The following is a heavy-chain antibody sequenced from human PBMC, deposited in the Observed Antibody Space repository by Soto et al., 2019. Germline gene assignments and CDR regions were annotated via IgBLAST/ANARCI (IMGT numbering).Heavy chain of an antibody. CDR3: ARDQGCNVEY. J-gene: IGHJ4*02. D-gene: IGHD2-8*01. V-gene: IGHV3-21*01. Sequence: EVQLVESGGGLVKPGGSLRLSCAASGFTFSSYSMNWVRQAPGKGLEWVSSISSSSSYIYYADSVKGRFTISRDNAKNSMDLPMNRLRAEDTAVYYWARDQGCNVEYWGQGTLVNVSS. CDR1: GFTFSSYS. CDR2: ISSSSSYI.